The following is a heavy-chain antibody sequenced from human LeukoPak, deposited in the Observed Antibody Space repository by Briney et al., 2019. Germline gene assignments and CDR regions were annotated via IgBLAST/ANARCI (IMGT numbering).Heavy chain of an antibody. Sequence: ASVKVSCKASGGTFSTYTFTWLRQAPGQGLEWMERIIPILGVSNYEQKFQGRITITADKATSTAYLQLRILKPADTAVYYCARGGQVSTGAYFDYWGQGTLVTVSS. CDR3: ARGGQVSTGAYFDY. CDR1: GGTFSTYT. CDR2: IIPILGVS. J-gene: IGHJ4*02. D-gene: IGHD1-26*01. V-gene: IGHV1-69*02.